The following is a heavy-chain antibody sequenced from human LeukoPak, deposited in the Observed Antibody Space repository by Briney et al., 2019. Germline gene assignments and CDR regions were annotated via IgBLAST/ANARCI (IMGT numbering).Heavy chain of an antibody. J-gene: IGHJ4*02. CDR1: RFPVHSNH. Sequence: GGSLRLSCAASRFPVHSNHMSWVRQAPGKGLEWVSLIYSGGATYYADSVKGRFTISRDNSKNTLYLQMNSRRAEDTAVYYCARSPQGGHFDFWGQGALVTVSS. V-gene: IGHV3-66*01. CDR3: ARSPQGGHFDF. CDR2: IYSGGAT. D-gene: IGHD2-15*01.